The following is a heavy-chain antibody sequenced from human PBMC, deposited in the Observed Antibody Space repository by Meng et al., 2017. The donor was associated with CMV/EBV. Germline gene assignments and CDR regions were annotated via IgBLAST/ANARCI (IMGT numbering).Heavy chain of an antibody. CDR3: TREATLDRNYYWFDP. Sequence: FRFSNAGMSWVRQAPGKGLEWVGRIRSKTDGGTSDYPVSVKGRFTISRDDSKNKLYLQINSLETEDTAVYYCTREATLDRNYYWFDPWGQGTLVTVSS. J-gene: IGHJ5*02. CDR2: IRSKTDGGTS. CDR1: FRFSNAG. D-gene: IGHD1-14*01. V-gene: IGHV3-15*01.